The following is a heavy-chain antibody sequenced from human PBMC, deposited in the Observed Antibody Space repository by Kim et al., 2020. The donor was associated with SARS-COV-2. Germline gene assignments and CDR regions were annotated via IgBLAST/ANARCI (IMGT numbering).Heavy chain of an antibody. D-gene: IGHD6-13*01. CDR1: GFTFEVYA. Sequence: GGSLRLSCEASGFTFEVYAMNWVRQTPGKGLEWVSGISGSGTETYYADSVKGRVTISRDNSNRKLYLQLNSLRVDDTAIYYCSKDGRVGWRQQLVNAYF. CDR2: ISGSGTET. J-gene: IGHJ4*01. V-gene: IGHV3-23*01. CDR3: SKDGRVGWRQQLVNAYF.